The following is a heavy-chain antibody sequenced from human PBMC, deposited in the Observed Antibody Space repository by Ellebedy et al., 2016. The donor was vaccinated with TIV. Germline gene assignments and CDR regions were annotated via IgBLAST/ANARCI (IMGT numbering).Heavy chain of an antibody. CDR3: ARDTTSDY. Sequence: PGGSLRLSCAASGFTFSDHYMDWVRLAPGKGPEWVGRSRNKAKSYTTDYAASVKGRFTISRDDSKNSLYLQMNSLKTKDTAIYYCARDTTSDYWGQGALVTVAS. CDR2: SRNKAKSYTT. CDR1: GFTFSDHY. J-gene: IGHJ4*02. V-gene: IGHV3-72*01. D-gene: IGHD1-1*01.